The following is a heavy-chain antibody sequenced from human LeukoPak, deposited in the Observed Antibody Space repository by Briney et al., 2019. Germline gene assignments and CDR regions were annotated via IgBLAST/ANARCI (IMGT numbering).Heavy chain of an antibody. V-gene: IGHV4-34*01. Sequence: SETLSLTCDVYGGSCDDYYCSWIRQPPGKGLEWIGEIHPSEGFYYNSSLVSRVTISIDPSKTHFSLRLASVTPADTAFYYCARGRDRSKAGDHWGQGSLVTVSS. J-gene: IGHJ4*02. D-gene: IGHD5-24*01. CDR2: IHPSEGF. CDR1: GGSCDDYY. CDR3: ARGRDRSKAGDH.